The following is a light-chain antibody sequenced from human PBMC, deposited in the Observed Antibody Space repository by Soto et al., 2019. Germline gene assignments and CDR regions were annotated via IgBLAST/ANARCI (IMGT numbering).Light chain of an antibody. V-gene: IGKV3-20*01. CDR2: DAS. Sequence: EIMMKQSPATLSVSPGERATLSCRASQSVSSNLAWYQQKPGQAPRLLIYDASNRATGIPARFSGSGSGTDFTLTVSRLEPEDFAVYYCQQYGSSITFGQGTRLEIK. CDR1: QSVSSN. J-gene: IGKJ5*01. CDR3: QQYGSSIT.